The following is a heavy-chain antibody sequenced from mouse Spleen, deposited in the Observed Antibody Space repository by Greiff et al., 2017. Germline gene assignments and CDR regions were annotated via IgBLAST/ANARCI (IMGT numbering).Heavy chain of an antibody. J-gene: IGHJ2*01. CDR1: GYAFSSYW. CDR3: ARWWLLPFDY. CDR2: IYPGDGDT. D-gene: IGHD2-3*01. Sequence: LVESGAELVKPGASVKISCKASGYAFSSYWMNWVKQRPGKGLEWIGQIYPGDGDTNYNGKFKGKATLTADKSSSTAYMQLSSLTSEDSAVYFCARWWLLPFDYGGQGTTLTVSS. V-gene: IGHV1-80*01.